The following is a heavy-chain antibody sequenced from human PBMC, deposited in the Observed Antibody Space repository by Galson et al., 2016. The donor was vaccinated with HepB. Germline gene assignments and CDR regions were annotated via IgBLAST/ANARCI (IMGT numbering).Heavy chain of an antibody. D-gene: IGHD6-13*01. Sequence: SLRLSCAASGFFFSDYYMPWIRQAPGEGLEWVSYIGSGGSTIYYADSVKGRFTVSRDNAKNSLFLQMNSLRAEDTAVYYCARDYSSRWFYFDYWGQGTLVTVSS. J-gene: IGHJ4*02. V-gene: IGHV3-11*01. CDR1: GFFFSDYY. CDR3: ARDYSSRWFYFDY. CDR2: IGSGGSTI.